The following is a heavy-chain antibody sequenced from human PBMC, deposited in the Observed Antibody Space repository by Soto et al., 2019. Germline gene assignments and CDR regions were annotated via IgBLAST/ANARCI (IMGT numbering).Heavy chain of an antibody. V-gene: IGHV1-58*01. CDR3: AAGAIAIFGVVIPIGFDS. Sequence: QMQLVQSGPEVKKPGTSVKVSCKASGFTFTSSAVQWVRQARGQRLEWRGWIVVGSGNTNYAQKFQERVTITRDMSTRTAYMELSSRRSEDTAVYYCAAGAIAIFGVVIPIGFDSWGQGTLVTVSS. J-gene: IGHJ5*01. CDR2: IVVGSGNT. D-gene: IGHD3-3*01. CDR1: GFTFTSSA.